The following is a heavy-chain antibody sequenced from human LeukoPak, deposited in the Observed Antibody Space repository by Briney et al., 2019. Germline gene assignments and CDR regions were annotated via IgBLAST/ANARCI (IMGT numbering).Heavy chain of an antibody. V-gene: IGHV5-10-1*01. CDR1: GYSFTSYW. CDR2: IDPSDSYT. J-gene: IGHJ4*02. Sequence: GESLKISCKGSGYSFTSYWISWVRQMPGKGLEWMWRIDPSDSYTNYSPSFQGHVTISADKSISTAYLQWSSLKASDAAMYYCASTRYGGSGYYYLFGDYFDYWGQGTLVTVSS. D-gene: IGHD3-22*01. CDR3: ASTRYGGSGYYYLFGDYFDY.